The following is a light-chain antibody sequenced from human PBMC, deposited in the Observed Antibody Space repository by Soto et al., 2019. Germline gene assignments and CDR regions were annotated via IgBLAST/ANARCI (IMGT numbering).Light chain of an antibody. J-gene: IGKJ1*01. CDR1: QTISSW. Sequence: DIQITQSPSSLSGSVGDRVTITCRASQTISSWLAWYQQKPGKAPKLLIYKASTLKSGVPSRFSGSGSGTEFTLTISSLQPDDFATYYCQHYNSCSEAFGQGTKVDIK. V-gene: IGKV1-5*03. CDR2: KAS. CDR3: QHYNSCSEA.